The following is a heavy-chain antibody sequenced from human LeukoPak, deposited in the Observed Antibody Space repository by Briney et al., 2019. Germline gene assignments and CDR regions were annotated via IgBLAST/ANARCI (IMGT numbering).Heavy chain of an antibody. V-gene: IGHV5-51*01. Sequence: GESLKISCKGSGYSFTSYWIGWVRQMPGKGLEWMGIIYPGDSDTRYSPSFQGQVTTSADKSISTAYLQWSSLKASDTAMYYCARSPSQYPWELLIWGQGTLVTVSS. CDR2: IYPGDSDT. CDR1: GYSFTSYW. CDR3: ARSPSQYPWELLI. D-gene: IGHD1-26*01. J-gene: IGHJ4*02.